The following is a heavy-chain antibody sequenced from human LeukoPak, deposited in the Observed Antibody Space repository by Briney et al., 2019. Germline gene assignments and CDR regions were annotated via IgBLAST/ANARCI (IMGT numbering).Heavy chain of an antibody. CDR2: IKSKTDGGTT. D-gene: IGHD3-9*01. CDR3: TTDELDWLPSFDY. Sequence: GGSLRLSCAASGFTFSNAWMSWVRQAPGKGLEWVGRIKSKTDGGTTDYAAPVKGRFTISRDDSKNTLYLQMNSLKTEDTAVYYCTTDELDWLPSFDYWGQGTLVTVSS. V-gene: IGHV3-15*01. CDR1: GFTFSNAW. J-gene: IGHJ4*02.